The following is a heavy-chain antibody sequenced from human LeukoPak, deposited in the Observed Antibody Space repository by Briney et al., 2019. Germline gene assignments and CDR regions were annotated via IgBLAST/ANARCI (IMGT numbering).Heavy chain of an antibody. CDR1: GDSISSSY. J-gene: IGHJ4*02. CDR3: TRAPYSGDTSNVFDY. Sequence: PSETLSLTCTVSGDSISSSYWNWFRQPAGRRLEWIGRLYASGTTSYNPSLESRVSMSLDTSKNQSSLKLNSVTAADTAVYYWTRAPYSGDTSNVFDYWGQGTLVSVSS. V-gene: IGHV4-4*07. D-gene: IGHD1-26*01. CDR2: LYASGTT.